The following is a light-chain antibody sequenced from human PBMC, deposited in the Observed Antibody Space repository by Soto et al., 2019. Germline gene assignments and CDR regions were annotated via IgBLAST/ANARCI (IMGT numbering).Light chain of an antibody. J-gene: IGKJ1*01. CDR3: QQYNNWPRT. CDR1: QSVSSN. Sequence: IVMTQSPATLSVSAGERATLSCRASQSVSSNLAWYQQKPGQAPRLLIYGASTRATGVPARFSGSGSGTEFTLTVSILQYEDFAVYYCQQYNNWPRTFGQGTKVDIK. CDR2: GAS. V-gene: IGKV3-15*01.